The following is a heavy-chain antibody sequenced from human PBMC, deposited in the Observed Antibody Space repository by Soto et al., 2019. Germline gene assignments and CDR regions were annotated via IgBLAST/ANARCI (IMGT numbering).Heavy chain of an antibody. CDR3: AREDLVATHFDY. CDR1: GGSVSSGSYY. J-gene: IGHJ4*02. Sequence: PSETLSLTCTVSGGSVSSGSYYWSWIRQPPGKGLEWIGYIYYSGSTNYNPSLKSRVTISVDTSKNQFSLKLSSVTAADTAVYYCAREDLVATHFDYWGQGTLVTVSS. D-gene: IGHD5-12*01. V-gene: IGHV4-61*01. CDR2: IYYSGST.